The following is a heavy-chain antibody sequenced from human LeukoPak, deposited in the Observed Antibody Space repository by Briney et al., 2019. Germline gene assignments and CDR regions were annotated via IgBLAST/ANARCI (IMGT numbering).Heavy chain of an antibody. CDR2: INHSGST. Sequence: SETPSLTCGVYGGSFSGYYWTWIRQPPGKGLEWIGEINHSGSTNYNPSLKSRVTISVDTSKNQFSLKLSSVTAADTAVYYCARTALYDTNAFDIWGQGTMVTVSS. CDR3: ARTALYDTNAFDI. CDR1: GGSFSGYY. D-gene: IGHD3-9*01. V-gene: IGHV4-34*01. J-gene: IGHJ3*02.